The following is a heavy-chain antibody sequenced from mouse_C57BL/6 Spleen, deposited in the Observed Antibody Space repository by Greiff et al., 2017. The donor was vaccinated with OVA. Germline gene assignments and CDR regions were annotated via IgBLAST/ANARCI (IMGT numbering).Heavy chain of an antibody. CDR3: ARAGFDYGSSFDY. CDR2: ISYSGST. Sequence: EVQRVESGPGMVKPSQSLSLTCTVTGYSITSGYDWHWIRHFPGNKLEWMGYISYSGSTNYNPSLKSRISITHDTSKNHFFLKLNSVTTEDTATYYCARAGFDYGSSFDYWGQGTTLTVSS. V-gene: IGHV3-1*01. CDR1: GYSITSGYD. J-gene: IGHJ2*01. D-gene: IGHD1-1*01.